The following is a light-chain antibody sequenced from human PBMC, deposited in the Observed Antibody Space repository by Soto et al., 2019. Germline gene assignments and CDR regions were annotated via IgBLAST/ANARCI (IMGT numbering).Light chain of an antibody. CDR2: AAS. Sequence: DIQMTQSPSSLSASVGDRVTITCRASESIARHLNWYQQKPGKAPKLLIYAASSLQHGVPSRFRGGGSGTDFTLTISNLQPEDFATYYWQQSYSTLSITFGQGTRLEIK. J-gene: IGKJ5*01. V-gene: IGKV1-39*01. CDR3: QQSYSTLSIT. CDR1: ESIARH.